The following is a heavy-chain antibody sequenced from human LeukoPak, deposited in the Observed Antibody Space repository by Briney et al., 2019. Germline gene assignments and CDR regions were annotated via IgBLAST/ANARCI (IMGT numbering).Heavy chain of an antibody. CDR2: IKQDGSEK. CDR3: ARARRGTSGGYFDY. D-gene: IGHD2-15*01. V-gene: IGHV3-7*01. J-gene: IGHJ4*02. CDR1: GFTFSSYW. Sequence: GGSLRLSCAGSGFTFSSYWMSWVRQAPGKGLEWVANIKQDGSEKYYVDSVKGRFTISRDNAKNSLYLQMNSLRAEDTAVYYCARARRGTSGGYFDYWGQGTLVTVSS.